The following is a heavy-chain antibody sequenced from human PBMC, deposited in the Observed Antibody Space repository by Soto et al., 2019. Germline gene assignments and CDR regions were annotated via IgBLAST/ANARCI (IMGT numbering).Heavy chain of an antibody. D-gene: IGHD2-15*01. CDR3: ARDQCLGASCWFDY. CDR1: GGSISSGGYS. V-gene: IGHV4-30-2*02. J-gene: IGHJ4*02. Sequence: SETLSLTCAVFGGSISSGGYSWSWIRQPPGKGLEWIGYIDHSGSTYYNPSLKSRVTISVDMSQNQFSLNLSSVTAADTAVYYCARDQCLGASCWFDYWGQGTQVTV. CDR2: IDHSGST.